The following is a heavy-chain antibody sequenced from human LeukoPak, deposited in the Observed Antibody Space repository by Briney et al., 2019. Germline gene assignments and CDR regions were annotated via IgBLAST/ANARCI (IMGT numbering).Heavy chain of an antibody. Sequence: SETLSLTCTVSGGSISSGGYYWSWIRQHPGNGLEWIGYIYYSGSNYYNPSLKSRVTISVDTSKNQFSLKLSSVTAADTAVYYCARGGYSYGWGAFDIWGQGTMVTVSS. CDR1: GGSISSGGYY. D-gene: IGHD5-18*01. J-gene: IGHJ3*02. CDR2: IYYSGSN. V-gene: IGHV4-31*03. CDR3: ARGGYSYGWGAFDI.